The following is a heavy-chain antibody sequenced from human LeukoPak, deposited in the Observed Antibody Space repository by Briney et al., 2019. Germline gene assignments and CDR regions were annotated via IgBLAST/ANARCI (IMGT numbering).Heavy chain of an antibody. D-gene: IGHD2-15*01. J-gene: IGHJ4*02. CDR2: INTNTGNP. V-gene: IGHV7-4-1*02. CDR3: ARDLSHSLGYCSGGSCYSKFPGDY. CDR1: GYTFTSYA. Sequence: ASVKVSCKASGYTFTSYAMNWVRQAPGQGLEWMGWINTNTGNPTYAQGFTGRFAFSLDTPVSTAYLQISSLKAEDTAVYYCARDLSHSLGYCSGGSCYSKFPGDYWGQGTLVTVSS.